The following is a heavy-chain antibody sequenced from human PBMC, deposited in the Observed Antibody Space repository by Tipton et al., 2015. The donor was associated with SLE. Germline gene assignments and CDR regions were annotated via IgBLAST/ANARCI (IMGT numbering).Heavy chain of an antibody. CDR3: ARDRGGLHLGDSYYFDY. Sequence: SLRLSCAASGFTFSSYAMSWVRQAPGKGLEWVSAISGSGGSTYYADSVKGRFTISRDNSKNTLYLQMNSLRVEDTAVYYCARDRGGLHLGDSYYFDYWGQGTLVTVSS. J-gene: IGHJ4*02. CDR1: GFTFSSYA. D-gene: IGHD3-16*01. CDR2: ISGSGGST. V-gene: IGHV3-23*01.